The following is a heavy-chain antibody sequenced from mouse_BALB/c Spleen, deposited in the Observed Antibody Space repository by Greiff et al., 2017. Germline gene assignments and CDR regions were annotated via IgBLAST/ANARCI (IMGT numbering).Heavy chain of an antibody. CDR1: GYTFTSYY. CDR3: TRLGWAMDY. J-gene: IGHJ4*01. CDR2: INPSNGGT. D-gene: IGHD1-1*02. V-gene: IGHV1S81*02. Sequence: VQLKESGAELVKPGASVKLSCKASGYTFTSYYMYWVKQRPGQGLEWIGEINPSNGGTNFNEKFKSKATLTVDKSSSTAYMQLSSLTSEDSAVYYCTRLGWAMDYWGQGTSVTVSS.